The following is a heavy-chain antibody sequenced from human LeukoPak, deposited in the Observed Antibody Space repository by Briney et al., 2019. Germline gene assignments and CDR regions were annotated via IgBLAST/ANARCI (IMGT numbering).Heavy chain of an antibody. CDR2: ISSSGSTI. CDR3: ARGVGYCSSTSCSEDWFDP. D-gene: IGHD2-2*01. CDR1: GFTFSSYE. V-gene: IGHV3-48*03. Sequence: PGGSLRLSCAASGFTFSSYEMNWVRQAPGKGLEWVSYISSSGSTIYYADSVKGRFTISRDNSKNTLYLQMNSLRAEDTAVYYCARGVGYCSSTSCSEDWFDPWGQGTLVTVSS. J-gene: IGHJ5*02.